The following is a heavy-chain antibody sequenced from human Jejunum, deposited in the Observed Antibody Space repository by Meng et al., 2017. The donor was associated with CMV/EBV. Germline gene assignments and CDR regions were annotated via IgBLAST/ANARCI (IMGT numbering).Heavy chain of an antibody. V-gene: IGHV1-18*01. CDR1: GYTFTSYG. Sequence: VQGVQMGAGVKKPGAQVKVPCKASGYTFTSYGISWVRQAPGQGLQYMGWISAYNGNTNYAQELQGRVTMTTDTSTSTAYMELRSLRFDDTAVYYCARFYCSSTSCPHVLFDYWGQGTLVTVSS. D-gene: IGHD2-2*01. CDR2: ISAYNGNT. J-gene: IGHJ4*02. CDR3: ARFYCSSTSCPHVLFDY.